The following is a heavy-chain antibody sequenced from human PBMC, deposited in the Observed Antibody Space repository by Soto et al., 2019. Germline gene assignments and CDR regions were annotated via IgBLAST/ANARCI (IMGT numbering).Heavy chain of an antibody. J-gene: IGHJ6*02. CDR1: GGSISSIDYY. V-gene: IGHV4-30-4*01. D-gene: IGHD3-9*01. Sequence: SETLSLTCTVSGGSISSIDYYWSWIRQPQGQGLEWIGFIYYRGNTYYNPSLKSRITISGDTSKSRFALKLESVTAADTAVYYCARDSDDILTGYYNKVPPRGYYYGMDVWGQGTTVTVSS. CDR3: ARDSDDILTGYYNKVPPRGYYYGMDV. CDR2: IYYRGNT.